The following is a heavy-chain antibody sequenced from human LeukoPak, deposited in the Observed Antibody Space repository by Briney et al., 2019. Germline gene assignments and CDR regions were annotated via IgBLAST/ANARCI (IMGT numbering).Heavy chain of an antibody. V-gene: IGHV4-59*01. CDR3: ARNWFGGYAWFDP. Sequence: SETLSLTCTVSGGSMTSYYWSWIRQPPGKELEWIGHIYSSGTTKYNPSLKSRVTISVERSKKQVSLKVASVTAADTAVYYCARNWFGGYAWFDPWGQGTLVTVSS. CDR2: IYSSGTT. CDR1: GGSMTSYY. J-gene: IGHJ5*02. D-gene: IGHD3-3*01.